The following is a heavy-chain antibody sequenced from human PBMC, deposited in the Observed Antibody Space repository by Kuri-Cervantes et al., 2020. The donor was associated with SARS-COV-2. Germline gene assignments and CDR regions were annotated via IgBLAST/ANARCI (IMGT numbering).Heavy chain of an antibody. CDR3: ALGYWGSGYPRYYYYMDV. D-gene: IGHD3-22*01. J-gene: IGHJ6*03. CDR1: GGTFSSYA. V-gene: IGHV1-69*13. Sequence: SVKVSCKASGGTFSSYAVSWVRQAPGQGLEWMGGIIPILGTPNYAQKFQGRVTITADESTSTAFMELSSLRSEDTAVYYCALGYWGSGYPRYYYYMDVWGKGTKV. CDR2: IIPILGTP.